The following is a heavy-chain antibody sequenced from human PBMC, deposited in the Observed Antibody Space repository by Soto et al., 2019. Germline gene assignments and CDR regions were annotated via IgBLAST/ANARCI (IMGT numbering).Heavy chain of an antibody. CDR1: GLSFSLYS. J-gene: IGHJ4*02. Sequence: EVQLLESGGGLVQPGGSLRLSCATSGLSFSLYSMGWVRQAPGKGLEWVSAISGSGRNIHYADSVKGRFTISRDNSKNTLSLQMNSLRAEDTALYYCAKDDRTANRIDYWGQGTLVTVSS. V-gene: IGHV3-23*01. CDR3: AKDDRTANRIDY. CDR2: ISGSGRNI. D-gene: IGHD2-21*02.